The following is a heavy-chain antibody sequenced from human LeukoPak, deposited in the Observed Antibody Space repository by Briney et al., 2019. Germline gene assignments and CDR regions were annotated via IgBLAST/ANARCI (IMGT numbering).Heavy chain of an antibody. CDR1: GGSFSGYY. V-gene: IGHV4-34*01. D-gene: IGHD6-6*01. J-gene: IGHJ4*02. CDR3: ATHHTQYSSYYFDY. Sequence: SETLSLTCAVYGGSFSGYYWSWIRQPPGKGLEWIGEINHSGSTNYNPSLKSRVTISVDRSKNQFSLKLSSVTAADTAVYYCATHHTQYSSYYFDYWGQGTLVTVSS. CDR2: INHSGST.